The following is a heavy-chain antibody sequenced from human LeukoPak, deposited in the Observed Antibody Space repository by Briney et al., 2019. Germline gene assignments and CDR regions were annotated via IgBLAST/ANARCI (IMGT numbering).Heavy chain of an antibody. CDR3: TTEKEYCSGDTCYLVAFDI. Sequence: GGSLRPACAVSGFTFSKAWMGWVRQAQGKGLEWVGRIKSTSDGGTTDYAAPVRGRLTISRDDSINTLYLQMNSLTIEDTAVYFCTTEKEYCSGDTCYLVAFDIWGQGTLVTVSS. J-gene: IGHJ3*02. CDR1: GFTFSKAW. CDR2: IKSTSDGGTT. V-gene: IGHV3-15*01. D-gene: IGHD2-15*01.